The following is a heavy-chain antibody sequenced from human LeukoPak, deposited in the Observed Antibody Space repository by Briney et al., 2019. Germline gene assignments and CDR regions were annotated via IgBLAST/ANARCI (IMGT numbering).Heavy chain of an antibody. V-gene: IGHV4-4*07. CDR1: GGSISNFY. D-gene: IGHD2-15*01. J-gene: IGHJ4*02. CDR3: ARGYCSGGSCYSSPGY. Sequence: PSETLSLTCAVTGGSISNFYWSWIRQPAGKGLEWIGRIYTSESTIYNPSLKSRVTMSVDTSKNQFSLKLSSVTAADTAVYYCARGYCSGGSCYSSPGYWGQGTLVTVSS. CDR2: IYTSEST.